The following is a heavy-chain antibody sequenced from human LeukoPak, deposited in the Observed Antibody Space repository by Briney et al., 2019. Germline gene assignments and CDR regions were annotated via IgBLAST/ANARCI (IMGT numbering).Heavy chain of an antibody. CDR3: ARDRAKDYDFWSGYTY. D-gene: IGHD3-3*01. CDR2: INPSGGST. Sequence: ASVKVSCKASGYTFTSYYMHLVRQAPGQGLEWMGIINPSGGSTSYAQKFQGRVTMTRDTSTSTVYMELSSLRSEDTAVYYCARDRAKDYDFWSGYTYWGQGTLVTVSS. V-gene: IGHV1-46*01. CDR1: GYTFTSYY. J-gene: IGHJ4*02.